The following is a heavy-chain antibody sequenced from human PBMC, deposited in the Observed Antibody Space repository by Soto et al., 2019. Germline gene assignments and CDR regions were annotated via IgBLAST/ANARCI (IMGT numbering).Heavy chain of an antibody. V-gene: IGHV4-30-2*01. Sequence: SETLSLTCAVSGGSISSGGYSWSWIRQPPGKGLEWIGYIYHSGSTYYNPSLKSRFTISRDNSKNTLYLQMNSLRAEDTAVYNCARDGWARPSLIPDYWGQGTLVTVS. CDR1: GGSISSGGYS. D-gene: IGHD6-19*01. J-gene: IGHJ4*02. CDR3: ARDGWARPSLIPDY. CDR2: IYHSGST.